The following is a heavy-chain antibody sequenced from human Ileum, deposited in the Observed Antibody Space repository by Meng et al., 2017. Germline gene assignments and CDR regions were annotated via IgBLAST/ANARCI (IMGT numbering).Heavy chain of an antibody. Sequence: VLLQGSGPGLGGPSGTLSLPCAVCGRAISSSDWWSWVRQPPGKGLEWIAEMNLGGSPNYNPSLKSRVTMSVDKSNDHLSLQLTSVTAADTAVYYCAHIFDSWGQGTLVTVSS. CDR1: GRAISSSDW. V-gene: IGHV4-4*02. CDR2: MNLGGSP. J-gene: IGHJ4*02. CDR3: AHIFDS.